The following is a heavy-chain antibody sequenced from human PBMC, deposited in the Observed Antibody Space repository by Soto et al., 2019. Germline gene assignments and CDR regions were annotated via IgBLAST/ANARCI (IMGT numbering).Heavy chain of an antibody. CDR3: ARGHPTYGSGSYYRQSYYYYMDV. D-gene: IGHD3-10*01. Sequence: SETLSLTCAVYGGSFSGYYWSWIRQPPGKGLEWIGEINHSGSTNYNPSLKSRVTISVDTSKNQFSLKLGSVTAADTAVYYCARGHPTYGSGSYYRQSYYYYMDVWGKGTTVTVSS. J-gene: IGHJ6*03. CDR1: GGSFSGYY. V-gene: IGHV4-34*01. CDR2: INHSGST.